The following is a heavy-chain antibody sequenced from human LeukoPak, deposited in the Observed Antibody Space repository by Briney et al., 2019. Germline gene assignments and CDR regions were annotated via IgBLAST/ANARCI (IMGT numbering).Heavy chain of an antibody. V-gene: IGHV4-59*08. J-gene: IGHJ6*03. CDR2: ICYSGST. CDR1: GGSISSYY. CDR3: ARLGCGSTSCYSYYYYYIDV. D-gene: IGHD2-2*02. Sequence: PSETLSLTCTVSGGSISSYYWSWIRQPPGKGLEWIGYICYSGSTNYNRSLKSRVTISVGTSKYQFSLKLSSVPAADTAVYYCARLGCGSTSCYSYYYYYIDVWGKGTTVTVSS.